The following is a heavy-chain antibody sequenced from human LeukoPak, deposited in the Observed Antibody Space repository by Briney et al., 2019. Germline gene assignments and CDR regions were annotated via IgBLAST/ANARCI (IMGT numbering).Heavy chain of an antibody. Sequence: PSETLSLTCAIYGGSFSGYYWSWIRQPPGKGLEWIGEINHSGSTNYNPSLQSRVTISVDTSKNQFSLKLSSVTAADTAVYYCARGPGQTNYYYYGMDVWGQGTTVTVSS. J-gene: IGHJ6*02. V-gene: IGHV4-34*01. D-gene: IGHD1/OR15-1a*01. CDR2: INHSGST. CDR3: ARGPGQTNYYYYGMDV. CDR1: GGSFSGYY.